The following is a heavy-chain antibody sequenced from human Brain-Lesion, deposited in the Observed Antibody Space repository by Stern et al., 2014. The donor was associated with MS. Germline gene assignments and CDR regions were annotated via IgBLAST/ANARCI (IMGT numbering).Heavy chain of an antibody. CDR1: GYIFTGYY. CDR3: ARDQRGITIFGVVTDYYYLGMDV. D-gene: IGHD3-3*01. V-gene: IGHV1-2*02. J-gene: IGHJ6*02. Sequence: VQLVQSEAEVKKPGASVKVSCKTSGYIFTGYYIHWVRQAPGQGLEWMAWINPNTGGPKYAQKFQGRVTIIRDTSISTAYVELSSLTSDDTAVYYCARDQRGITIFGVVTDYYYLGMDVWGQGTTVTVSS. CDR2: INPNTGGP.